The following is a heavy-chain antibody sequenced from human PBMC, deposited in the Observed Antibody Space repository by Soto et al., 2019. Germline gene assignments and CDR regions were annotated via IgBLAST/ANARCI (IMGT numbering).Heavy chain of an antibody. Sequence: ASVKVSCXASGYTFTSYAMHWVRQAPGQRLEWMGWINAGNGNTKYSQKFQGRVTITRDTSASTAYMELSSLTEDDTAVYYCVREPSDDYLSRIDYWGQGTLVTVSS. CDR3: VREPSDDYLSRIDY. CDR1: GYTFTSYA. CDR2: INAGNGNT. V-gene: IGHV1-3*01. D-gene: IGHD4-17*01. J-gene: IGHJ4*02.